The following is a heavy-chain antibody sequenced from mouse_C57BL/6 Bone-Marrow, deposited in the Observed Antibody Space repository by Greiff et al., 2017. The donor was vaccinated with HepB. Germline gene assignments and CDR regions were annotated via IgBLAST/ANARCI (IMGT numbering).Heavy chain of an antibody. J-gene: IGHJ4*01. D-gene: IGHD1-1*01. CDR1: GYTFTDYY. CDR2: INPNNGGT. V-gene: IGHV1-26*01. Sequence: EVQLQQSGPELVKPGASVKISCKASGYTFTDYYMNWVKQSHGKSLEWIGDINPNNGGTSYNQKFKGKATLTVDKSSSTAYMELRSLTSEDSAVYYCANRGGYYYGPMDYWGQGTSVTVSS. CDR3: ANRGGYYYGPMDY.